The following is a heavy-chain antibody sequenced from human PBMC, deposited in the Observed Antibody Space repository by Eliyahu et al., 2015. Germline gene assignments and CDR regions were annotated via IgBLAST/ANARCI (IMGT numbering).Heavy chain of an antibody. CDR2: INDSGSS. D-gene: IGHD1-7*01. V-gene: IGHV4-34*02. CDR3: ARKVRTTGVDY. CDR1: GGSFSDYY. J-gene: IGHJ4*02. Sequence: QVQLQQWGAGLLKPSETLSLTCAVXGGSFSDYYWSWIRQPPGKRLEWIGEINDSGSSNYNPSLRSRFTISVDTSMNQFHLKVSSVTAADTAMYYCARKVRTTGVDYWGQGTLVTVSS.